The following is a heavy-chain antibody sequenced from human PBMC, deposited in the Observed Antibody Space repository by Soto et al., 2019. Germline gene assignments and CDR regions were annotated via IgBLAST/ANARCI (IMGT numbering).Heavy chain of an antibody. J-gene: IGHJ4*02. V-gene: IGHV3-30-3*01. CDR2: ISYDGSNK. D-gene: IGHD3-3*01. Sequence: GGSLRLSCAASGFTFSSYAMHWVRQAPGKGLEWVAVISYDGSNKYYADSVKGRFTISRDNSKNTLYLQMNSLRAEDTAVYYCARIYYFWSGAAFDYWGQGTLVTV. CDR3: ARIYYFWSGAAFDY. CDR1: GFTFSSYA.